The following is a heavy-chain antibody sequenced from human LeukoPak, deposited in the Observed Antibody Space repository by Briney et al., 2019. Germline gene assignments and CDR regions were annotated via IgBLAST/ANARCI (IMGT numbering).Heavy chain of an antibody. CDR3: ARGSDRSGCHP. D-gene: IGHD3-22*01. CDR1: GGSISSYY. J-gene: IGHJ5*02. Sequence: PSETLSLTCTVSGGSISSYYWSWIRQPPGKGLEWIGYIYYSGSTNYNPSLKSRVTISVDTSKNQFSLKLSSVTPADTAVYHCARGSDRSGCHPWGRGTLVTVSS. CDR2: IYYSGST. V-gene: IGHV4-59*01.